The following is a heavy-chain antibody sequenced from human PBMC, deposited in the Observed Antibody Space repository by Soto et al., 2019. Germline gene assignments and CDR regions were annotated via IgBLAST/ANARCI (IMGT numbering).Heavy chain of an antibody. CDR2: IWYDGSYK. CDR1: GFSFNNHG. D-gene: IGHD2-21*01. J-gene: IGHJ4*02. CDR3: ARQHMGSYYFDS. V-gene: IGHV3-33*01. Sequence: QVQLAESGGGVVQPGRSLRLSCAASGFSFNNHGMHWVRQAPGKGLEWVAVIWYDGSYKYYADSVKGRFTISRDNSKNSLYLQMISLSAEDTALYYCARQHMGSYYFDSWGQGTLVTVSS.